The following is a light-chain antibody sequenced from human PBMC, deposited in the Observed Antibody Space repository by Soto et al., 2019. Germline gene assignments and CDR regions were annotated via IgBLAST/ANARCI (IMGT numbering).Light chain of an antibody. CDR2: LNSDGSH. J-gene: IGLJ2*01. CDR1: SGHSSYA. CDR3: HTWGTGTYVV. Sequence: QSVLTQSPSASASLGASVKLTCTLSSGHSSYAIAWHQQQPEKGPRYLMKLNSDGSHSRGDGIPDRFSGSSSGAERYLTISSLQSEDEADYYCHTWGTGTYVVFGGGTKLTVL. V-gene: IGLV4-69*01.